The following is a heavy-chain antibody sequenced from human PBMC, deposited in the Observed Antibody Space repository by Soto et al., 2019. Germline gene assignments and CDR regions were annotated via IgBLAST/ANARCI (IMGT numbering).Heavy chain of an antibody. CDR2: INAGNGNT. CDR3: AAAAAGTERGYHDYAMDV. CDR1: GYTFTSYA. D-gene: IGHD6-13*01. Sequence: QVQLVQSGAEVKKPGASVKVSCKASGYTFTSYAMHWVRQAPGQRLEWMGWINAGNGNTKYSQKFQGRVTITRDTCARTDYMEPSSLRSDDTAVYCCAAAAAGTERGYHDYAMDVWGQGTTVTVSS. V-gene: IGHV1-3*01. J-gene: IGHJ6*02.